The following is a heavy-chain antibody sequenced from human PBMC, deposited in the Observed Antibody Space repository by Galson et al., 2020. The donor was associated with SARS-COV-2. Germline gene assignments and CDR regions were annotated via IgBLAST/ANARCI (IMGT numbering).Heavy chain of an antibody. Sequence: GGSLRLSCTVSGFTFSTYWIHWARLAPGKGLQWVADIKQAGSEIHYVPSVKDRFTISRDNGKNSVYPQMNSLRAEDTAAYYCVGGSGWIFGDWGQGTLVTVSS. J-gene: IGHJ4*02. CDR1: GFTFSTYW. CDR2: IKQAGSEI. D-gene: IGHD6-19*01. V-gene: IGHV3-7*04. CDR3: VGGSGWIFGD.